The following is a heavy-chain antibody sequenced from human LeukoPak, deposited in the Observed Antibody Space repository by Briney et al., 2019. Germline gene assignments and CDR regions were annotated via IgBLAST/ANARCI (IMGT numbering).Heavy chain of an antibody. V-gene: IGHV3-7*01. CDR1: GFSFSNYW. Sequence: GGSLRLSCAASGFSFSNYWMSWVRQAPGKGLEWVANIKQDGSEKYYVDSVKGRFTISRDNAKNLLYLQMNSLRAEDTAVYYCARDLVVAGTPYYMDVWGKGTTVTIS. J-gene: IGHJ6*03. CDR2: IKQDGSEK. CDR3: ARDLVVAGTPYYMDV. D-gene: IGHD2-15*01.